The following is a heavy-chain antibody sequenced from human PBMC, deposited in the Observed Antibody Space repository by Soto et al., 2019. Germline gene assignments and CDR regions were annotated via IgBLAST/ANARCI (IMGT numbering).Heavy chain of an antibody. V-gene: IGHV4-34*01. CDR3: ARDSPPYDFWSGYYKTGGDWYF. Sequence: TSETLSLTCAVYGGSFSGYYWSWIRQPPGKGLEWIGEINHSGSTNYNPSLKSRVTISVDTPKNQFSLKLSSVTAADTAVYYCARDSPPYDFWSGYYKTGGDWYF. D-gene: IGHD3-3*01. J-gene: IGHJ2*01. CDR2: INHSGST. CDR1: GGSFSGYY.